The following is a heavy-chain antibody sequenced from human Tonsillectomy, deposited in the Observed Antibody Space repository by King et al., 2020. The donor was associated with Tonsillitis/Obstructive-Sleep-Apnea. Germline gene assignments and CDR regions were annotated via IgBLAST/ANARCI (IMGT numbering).Heavy chain of an antibody. J-gene: IGHJ4*02. V-gene: IGHV3-30*01. CDR3: AFPTVTTIPDYYFDY. Sequence: VQLVESGGGVVQPGRSLRLSCAASGFTFSSYPMHWVRQAPGQGREGVAVISYDGTYKYYADSVKGRFTISRDNSKNTLYLQMNSLRAEDTAVYYCAFPTVTTIPDYYFDYWGQGTLVTVSS. CDR1: GFTFSSYP. D-gene: IGHD4-17*01. CDR2: ISYDGTYK.